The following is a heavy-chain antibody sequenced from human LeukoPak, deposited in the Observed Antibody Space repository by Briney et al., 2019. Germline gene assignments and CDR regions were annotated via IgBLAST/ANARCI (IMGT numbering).Heavy chain of an antibody. CDR1: GFTFSNYW. CDR2: IKGDGSHT. Sequence: PGGSLRLSCAASGFTFSNYWMHWVRQAPGKGLVWVSRIKGDGSHTIYADSVKGRFTISRDNVKNTLYLQMKSLRAEDTAVYYCVRDWDHFDFDSWGLGTLVTVSS. D-gene: IGHD3-9*01. J-gene: IGHJ5*01. V-gene: IGHV3-74*01. CDR3: VRDWDHFDFDS.